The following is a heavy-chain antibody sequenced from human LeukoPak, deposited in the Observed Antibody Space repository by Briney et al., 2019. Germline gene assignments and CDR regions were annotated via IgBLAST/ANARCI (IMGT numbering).Heavy chain of an antibody. V-gene: IGHV3-23*01. D-gene: IGHD6-6*01. CDR2: TSGSGGRT. CDR1: GFTFSSYA. Sequence: GGSLRLSCVGAGFTFSSYAMSWVRQAPGKGREWVSTTSGSGGRTYYADSVKGRFTISRDNSKNTLYVQMNSLRAEDTAVYYCAKEGGNIAARILQPANYGMDVWGQGTTVTVSS. J-gene: IGHJ6*02. CDR3: AKEGGNIAARILQPANYGMDV.